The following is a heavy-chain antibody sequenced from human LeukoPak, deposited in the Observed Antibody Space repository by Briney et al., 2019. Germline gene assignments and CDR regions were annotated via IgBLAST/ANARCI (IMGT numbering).Heavy chain of an antibody. CDR1: GFSFSTYA. Sequence: GGSLDLSFAAPGFSFSTYAMSWAGRAPARGPGWVSSIRGGGDTFYADSVKGLFTLSRDDSRNTVYLQMNNLRVDDTAIYYCAKANWVSNADAVWWGQGTQVTVSS. CDR3: AKANWVSNADAVW. D-gene: IGHD1-1*01. J-gene: IGHJ4*02. CDR2: IRGGGDT. V-gene: IGHV3-23*01.